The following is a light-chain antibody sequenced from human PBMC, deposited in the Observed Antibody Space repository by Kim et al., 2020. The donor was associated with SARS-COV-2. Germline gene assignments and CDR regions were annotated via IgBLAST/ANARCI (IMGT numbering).Light chain of an antibody. V-gene: IGLV1-51*01. CDR1: VSNIGNNL. CDR3: SAWDGTLSAIV. J-gene: IGLJ3*02. Sequence: QSVLTQPPSVSAAPGQKVTISCSGSVSNIGNNLISWYQHVPGTAPKLLIHDNNMRPSEIPDRFSGSKSGTSGTLGITGLQTGDEADYYCSAWDGTLSAIVFGGGTQLTVL. CDR2: DNN.